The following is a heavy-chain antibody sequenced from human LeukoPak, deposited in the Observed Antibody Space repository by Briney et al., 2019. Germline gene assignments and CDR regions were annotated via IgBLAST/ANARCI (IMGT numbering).Heavy chain of an antibody. D-gene: IGHD6-19*01. CDR2: ISGSGGST. V-gene: IGHV3-23*01. Sequence: GGSLRLSCAASGFTFSSYAMSWVRQAPGKGLEWVSAISGSGGSTYYADSVKGRFTISRDNSKNTLYLQMNSLRAEDTAVYYCAKAGGVDSGWYRSYYYGMDVWGQGTTVPVSS. J-gene: IGHJ6*02. CDR1: GFTFSSYA. CDR3: AKAGGVDSGWYRSYYYGMDV.